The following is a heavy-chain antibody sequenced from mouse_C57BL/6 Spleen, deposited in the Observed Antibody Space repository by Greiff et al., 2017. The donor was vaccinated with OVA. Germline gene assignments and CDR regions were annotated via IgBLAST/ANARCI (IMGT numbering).Heavy chain of an antibody. CDR2: IYYSGTI. J-gene: IGHJ4*01. D-gene: IGHD1-1*01. V-gene: IGHV3-5*01. Sequence: VQLQQSGPGLVKPSQTVFLTCTVTGISITTGNYRWSWIRQFPGNKLEWIGYIYYSGTITYNPSLTSRTTITRDTPKNQFFLEMNSLTAEDTATYYCARDNYYGSYYAMDYWGQGTSVTVSS. CDR1: GISITTGNYR. CDR3: ARDNYYGSYYAMDY.